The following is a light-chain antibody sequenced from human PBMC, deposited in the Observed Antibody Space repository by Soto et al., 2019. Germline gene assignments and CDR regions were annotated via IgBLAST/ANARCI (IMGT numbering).Light chain of an antibody. CDR2: DAS. V-gene: IGKV3-11*01. J-gene: IGKJ4*01. CDR3: QQRSVWPPT. Sequence: EIVLTQSPATLSLSPGERAALSCRASQSVSSYLAWYQQKPGQAPRLLIYDASKRAPGIPARFTGSGSGTDFTLTISSLEPEDFAVYFCQQRSVWPPTFGGGTKVEI. CDR1: QSVSSY.